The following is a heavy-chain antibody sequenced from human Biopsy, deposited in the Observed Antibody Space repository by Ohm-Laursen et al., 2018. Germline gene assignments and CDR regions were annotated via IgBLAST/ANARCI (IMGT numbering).Heavy chain of an antibody. CDR3: ARWETTLGRSLDS. D-gene: IGHD1-26*01. V-gene: IGHV1-8*01. CDR2: MSPNTGNT. J-gene: IGHJ4*02. CDR1: GYTFTSHD. Sequence: ASVKVSCKASGYTFTSHDINWVRQATGQGLEWMGWMSPNTGNTVYAQRFQDRVTMTSDTSAGTAYMELTSHTSDDTAVYFCARWETTLGRSLDSWGQGTLVAVSS.